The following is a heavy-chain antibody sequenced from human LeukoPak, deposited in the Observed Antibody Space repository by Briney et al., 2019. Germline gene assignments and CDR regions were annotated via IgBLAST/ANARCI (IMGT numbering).Heavy chain of an antibody. CDR3: AKDSIKNDFWSGYLGYFDY. CDR1: GFTFDDYA. Sequence: QSGRSLRLSCAASGFTFDDYAMHWVRHAPGKGLEWVSGISWNSGSIGYADSVEGRFTISRDNAKNSLYLQMNSLRAEDTALYYCAKDSIKNDFWSGYLGYFDYWGQGTLVTVSS. D-gene: IGHD3-3*01. J-gene: IGHJ4*02. CDR2: ISWNSGSI. V-gene: IGHV3-9*01.